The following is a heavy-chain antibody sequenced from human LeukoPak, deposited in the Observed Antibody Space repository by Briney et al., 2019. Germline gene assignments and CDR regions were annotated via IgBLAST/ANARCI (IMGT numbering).Heavy chain of an antibody. J-gene: IGHJ4*02. V-gene: IGHV3-30*04. CDR2: ISYDGSNK. CDR3: AKGLVMITFEGVMGFDY. Sequence: GGSLRLSCAASGFTFSSYAMHWVRQAPGKGLEWVAAISYDGSNKYYADSVKGRFTISRDNSKNTLYLQMNSLRAEDTAVYYCAKGLVMITFEGVMGFDYWGQGTLVTVSS. CDR1: GFTFSSYA. D-gene: IGHD3-16*01.